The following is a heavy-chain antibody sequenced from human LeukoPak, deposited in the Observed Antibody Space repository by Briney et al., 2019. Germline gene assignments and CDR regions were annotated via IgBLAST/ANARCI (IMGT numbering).Heavy chain of an antibody. V-gene: IGHV4-59*08. D-gene: IGHD1-14*01. Sequence: SETLSLTCTVSGGSISSYYWSWIRQPPGKGLEWIGYIYHSGSTYYNPSLKSRVTISVYTSKNQFSLKLSSVTAADTAVYYCARAGFRNRPGAFDIWGQGTMVTVSS. CDR2: IYHSGST. CDR1: GGSISSYY. J-gene: IGHJ3*02. CDR3: ARAGFRNRPGAFDI.